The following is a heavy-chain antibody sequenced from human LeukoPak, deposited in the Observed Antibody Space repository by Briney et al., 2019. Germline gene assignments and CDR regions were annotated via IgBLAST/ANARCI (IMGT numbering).Heavy chain of an antibody. CDR3: ARGDISSSSWYNL. CDR2: IYDTGST. D-gene: IGHD6-13*01. CDR1: GGSFSGNY. Sequence: PSETLSLTCAVYGGSFSGNYWTWIRQPPGKGLEWIGEIYDTGSTTYNSSLKSRVTISVDTSKNQFSLNLRSVSAADTAVYYCARGDISSSSWYNLWGQGTLVTVPS. J-gene: IGHJ4*02. V-gene: IGHV4-34*01.